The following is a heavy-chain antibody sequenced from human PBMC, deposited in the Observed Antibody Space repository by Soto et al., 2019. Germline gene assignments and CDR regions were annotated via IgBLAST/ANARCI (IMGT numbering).Heavy chain of an antibody. CDR3: ARDMDPHCSSFRCFGNWFDP. Sequence: QVQLVQSGAEVKKPGASVRVSCKASGYTFLNYGVSWLRQAPGQGLEWMGWVSAYNGDTNYAQKVQGRVTMTTDASTTTAYMELRSLRSDDTAVYYCARDMDPHCSSFRCFGNWFDPWGQGTLVTVSS. V-gene: IGHV1-18*01. CDR2: VSAYNGDT. D-gene: IGHD2-2*01. CDR1: GYTFLNYG. J-gene: IGHJ5*02.